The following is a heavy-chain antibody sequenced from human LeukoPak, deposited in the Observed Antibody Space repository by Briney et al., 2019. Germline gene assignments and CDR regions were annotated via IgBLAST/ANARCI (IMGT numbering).Heavy chain of an antibody. CDR1: GGSISSSSYY. V-gene: IGHV4-39*07. D-gene: IGHD6-13*01. CDR3: ARDLDYSSSLH. J-gene: IGHJ3*01. Sequence: SQTLSLTCTVSGGSISSSSYYWGWIRQPPGKGLEWIGSIYYSGSTYYNPSLKSRVTISVDTSKNQFSLKLSSVTAADTAVYYCARDLDYSSSLHWGQGTMVTVSS. CDR2: IYYSGST.